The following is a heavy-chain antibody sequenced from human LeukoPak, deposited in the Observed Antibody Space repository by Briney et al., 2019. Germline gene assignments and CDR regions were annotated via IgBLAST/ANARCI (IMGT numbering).Heavy chain of an antibody. CDR3: ARDEWETNHYGMDV. Sequence: SETLSLTCTVSGGSVSSGSYYWSWIRQPPGKGLEWIGYIYYSGSTNYNPSLKSRVTISVDTSKNQFSLKLSSVTAADTAVYYCARDEWETNHYGMDVWGKGTTVTVSS. D-gene: IGHD1-26*01. J-gene: IGHJ6*04. V-gene: IGHV4-61*01. CDR1: GGSVSSGSYY. CDR2: IYYSGST.